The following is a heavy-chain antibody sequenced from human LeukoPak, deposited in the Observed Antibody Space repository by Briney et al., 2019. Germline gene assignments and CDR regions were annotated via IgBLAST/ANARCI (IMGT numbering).Heavy chain of an antibody. Sequence: PSETLSLTCTVSGGSISSYYWSWIRQPPGKGLEWIGYIYYSGSTNYNPSLKSRVTISVDTSKNQFSLKLSSVTAADTAVYYCARYLGLNWFDPWGQGTLVTVSS. CDR1: GGSISSYY. CDR2: IYYSGST. D-gene: IGHD2/OR15-2a*01. J-gene: IGHJ5*02. V-gene: IGHV4-59*08. CDR3: ARYLGLNWFDP.